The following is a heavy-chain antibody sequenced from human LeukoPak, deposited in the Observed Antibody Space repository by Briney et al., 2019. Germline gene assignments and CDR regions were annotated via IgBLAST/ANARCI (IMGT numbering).Heavy chain of an antibody. J-gene: IGHJ4*02. CDR1: GYTFSSYW. Sequence: GESLKISCKGSGYTFSSYWIGWVRQMPGKGLEWMGIIYPGDSDTRYSPSLQGQVTISVDTSIGTAYLQWSSLKASDTAIYYCARQNDFRLDYWGQGTLVTISS. V-gene: IGHV5-51*01. CDR2: IYPGDSDT. D-gene: IGHD3-3*01. CDR3: ARQNDFRLDY.